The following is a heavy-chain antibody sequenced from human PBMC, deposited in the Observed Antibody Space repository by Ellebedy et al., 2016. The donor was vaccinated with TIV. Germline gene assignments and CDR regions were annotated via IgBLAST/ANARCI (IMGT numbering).Heavy chain of an antibody. Sequence: PGGSLRLSCAASGFTFSPYAMAWVRQAPGKGLEWVSGIVGSGAQKYADSVKGRFTISRDNSKRTVDLQMNSLRAEDTAVYFCAKDRTPGDGYWVFDFWGQGTVVTVST. V-gene: IGHV3-23*01. CDR3: AKDRTPGDGYWVFDF. CDR1: GFTFSPYA. D-gene: IGHD5-18*01. J-gene: IGHJ4*02. CDR2: IVGSGA.